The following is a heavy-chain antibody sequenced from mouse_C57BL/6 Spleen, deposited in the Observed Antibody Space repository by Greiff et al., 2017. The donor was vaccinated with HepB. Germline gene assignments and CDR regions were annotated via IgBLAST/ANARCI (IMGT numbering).Heavy chain of an antibody. V-gene: IGHV1-53*01. J-gene: IGHJ4*01. CDR3: ARERGLLYAMDY. D-gene: IGHD2-3*01. CDR2: INPSNGGT. Sequence: QVQLQQPGTELVKPGASVKLSCKASGYTFTSYWMHWVKQRPGQGLEWIGNINPSNGGTNYNEKFKSKATLTVDKSSSTAYMQLSSLTSEVSAVYYCARERGLLYAMDYWGQGTSVTVSS. CDR1: GYTFTSYW.